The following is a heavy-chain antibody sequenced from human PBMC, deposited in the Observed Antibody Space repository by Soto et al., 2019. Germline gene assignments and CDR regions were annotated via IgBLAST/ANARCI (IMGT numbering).Heavy chain of an antibody. CDR2: MNPNSGNT. D-gene: IGHD3-3*01. J-gene: IGHJ5*02. V-gene: IGHV1-8*01. Sequence: QVQLVQSGAEVKKTGASVKVTCKASGYTFTSYDINWVRQATGQGLEWMGWMNPNSGNTGYAQKFQGRVTMTRNTSISTAYMELSSLRSEDTAVYYCARGLGAVTLFGVVILNWFDPWGQGTLVTVSS. CDR1: GYTFTSYD. CDR3: ARGLGAVTLFGVVILNWFDP.